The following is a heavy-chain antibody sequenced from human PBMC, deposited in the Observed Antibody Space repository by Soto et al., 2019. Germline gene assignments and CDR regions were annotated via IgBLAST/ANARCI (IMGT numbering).Heavy chain of an antibody. CDR2: IWYDGGNK. Sequence: QVKLVESGGGVVQPGRSLGLSCAASGFNFSSYVMHWVRQAPGKGLEWVAVIWYDGGNKYYADSVKGRFTISRDNSKNTLYLQMNGLRAEDTAVYYCARDGQWLPRDGLRSSYYFDYWGQGTLVTVSS. D-gene: IGHD6-19*01. CDR3: ARDGQWLPRDGLRSSYYFDY. V-gene: IGHV3-33*01. J-gene: IGHJ4*02. CDR1: GFNFSSYV.